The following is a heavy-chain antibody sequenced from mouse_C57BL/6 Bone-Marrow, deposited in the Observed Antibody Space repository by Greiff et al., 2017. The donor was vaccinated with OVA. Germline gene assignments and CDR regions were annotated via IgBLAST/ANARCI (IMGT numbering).Heavy chain of an antibody. CDR1: GFTFSDYG. V-gene: IGHV5-17*01. J-gene: IGHJ2*01. Sequence: EVKLEESGGGLVKPGGSLKLSCAASGFTFSDYGMHWVRQAPEKGLEWVAYISSGSSTIYYAAPVKGRFTISRDNAKNTLFLQMTSLRSEDTAMYYCARRELGGFDYWGQGTTLTVSS. CDR2: ISSGSSTI. CDR3: ARRELGGFDY. D-gene: IGHD4-1*01.